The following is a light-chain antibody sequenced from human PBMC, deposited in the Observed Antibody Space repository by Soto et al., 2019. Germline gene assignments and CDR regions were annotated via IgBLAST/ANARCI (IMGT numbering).Light chain of an antibody. Sequence: MTQSPSTLSASVGDRVTITCRASRSFASSYLAWYQHKPGQAPRLLIYDALTRATGIPARFSGSGSGTEFTLTISSLQSEDFAVYYCQQYNNWRTFGQGTKVDIK. J-gene: IGKJ1*01. CDR1: RSFASSY. V-gene: IGKV3-15*01. CDR3: QQYNNWRT. CDR2: DAL.